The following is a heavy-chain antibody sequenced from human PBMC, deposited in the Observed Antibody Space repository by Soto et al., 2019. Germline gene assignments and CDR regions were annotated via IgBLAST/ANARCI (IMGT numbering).Heavy chain of an antibody. D-gene: IGHD3-22*01. CDR2: ISAYNGNT. Sequence: GASVKVCCKASGYTFTSYGISWVRQAPGQGLEWMGWISAYNGNTNYAQKLQGRVTMTTDTSTSTAYMELRSLRSDDTAVYYCARDRESSYYDSSGYAFDIWGQGTMVTDSS. V-gene: IGHV1-18*04. CDR3: ARDRESSYYDSSGYAFDI. CDR1: GYTFTSYG. J-gene: IGHJ3*02.